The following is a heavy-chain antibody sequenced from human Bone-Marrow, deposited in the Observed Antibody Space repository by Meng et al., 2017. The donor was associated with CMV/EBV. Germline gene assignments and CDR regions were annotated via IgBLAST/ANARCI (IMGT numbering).Heavy chain of an antibody. Sequence: AFTFSCYWKRWIRHAQGKGLVLDSRISSDGSGTSNDYVVNVKFTITRSKAKTTMYLYLHSHSAEATAMYLCESVSWMQVWLPLDYWGQGTLVTVSS. CDR3: ESVSWMQVWLPLDY. D-gene: IGHD5-18*01. CDR1: AFTFSCYW. V-gene: IGHV3-74*01. J-gene: IGHJ4*02. CDR2: ISSDGSGT.